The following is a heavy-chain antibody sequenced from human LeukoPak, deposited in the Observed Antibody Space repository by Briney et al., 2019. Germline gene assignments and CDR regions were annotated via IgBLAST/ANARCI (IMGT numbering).Heavy chain of an antibody. V-gene: IGHV4-59*08. CDR2: IYYSGST. CDR1: GGSIRDYY. J-gene: IGHJ6*02. CDR3: ARHQAGSSYAERYYYYGMDV. D-gene: IGHD2-2*01. Sequence: PSETLSLTCTVSGGSIRDYYWSWIRQPPGKGLELIGYIYYSGSTNYNPSLNSRVTISVDTSKNQFSLRLSSVTAADTAVYYCARHQAGSSYAERYYYYGMDVWGQGTTVTVSS.